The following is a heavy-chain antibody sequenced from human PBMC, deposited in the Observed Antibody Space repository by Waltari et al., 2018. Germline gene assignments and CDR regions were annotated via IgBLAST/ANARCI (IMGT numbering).Heavy chain of an antibody. CDR3: ARGRPYYDFWSGYYTLFDY. V-gene: IGHV4-34*01. CDR1: GGSFSGYY. Sequence: QVQLQQWGAGLLKPSETLSLTCAVYGGSFSGYYWSWIRQPPGKGLEWIGEINHSERTNYTPSLKSRVTISVDTSKNQFSLKLSSVTAADTAVYYCARGRPYYDFWSGYYTLFDYWGQGTLVTVSS. J-gene: IGHJ4*02. D-gene: IGHD3-3*01. CDR2: INHSERT.